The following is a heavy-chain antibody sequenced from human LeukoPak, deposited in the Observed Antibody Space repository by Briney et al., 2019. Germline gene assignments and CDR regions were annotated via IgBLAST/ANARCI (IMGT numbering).Heavy chain of an antibody. CDR3: AKDRHYYDSTGPRGDY. V-gene: IGHV3-23*01. CDR2: ISGSGGST. J-gene: IGHJ4*02. CDR1: GFTFSSYA. D-gene: IGHD3-22*01. Sequence: GGSLRLSCAASGFTFSSYAMSWVRQAPGKGLEWVSAISGSGGSTYYADSVKGRFTISRDNSKNTLYLQMSSLRAEDTAVYYCAKDRHYYDSTGPRGDYWGQGTLVTVAS.